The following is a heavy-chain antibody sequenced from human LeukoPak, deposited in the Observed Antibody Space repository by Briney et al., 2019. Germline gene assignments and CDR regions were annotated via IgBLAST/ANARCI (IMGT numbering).Heavy chain of an antibody. V-gene: IGHV4-4*09. D-gene: IGHD7-27*01. Sequence: EASETLSLTCSVSGGSVNSYYWSWIRQPPGKGLEWIGYIYTTGRTNYNPSLKSRVTISVDTSKNQFSLKLSSVTAADTAVYYCAKILGSGVWYGFDIWGQGTMVTASS. J-gene: IGHJ3*02. CDR1: GGSVNSYY. CDR3: AKILGSGVWYGFDI. CDR2: IYTTGRT.